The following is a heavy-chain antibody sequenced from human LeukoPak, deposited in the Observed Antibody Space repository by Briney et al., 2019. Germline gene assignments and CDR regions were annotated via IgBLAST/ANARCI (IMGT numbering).Heavy chain of an antibody. CDR1: GVSIKNNY. CDR3: ANSANGYSSS. Sequence: SETLSLTCIVSGVSIKNNYWSWMRQPPGKGLEWVGYIYYSGSTNYNASLKSRVTMSVDTSKNQFSLKLSSVTAADTAVYYCANSANGYSSSWGQGTLVTVSS. CDR2: IYYSGST. J-gene: IGHJ5*02. D-gene: IGHD5-18*01. V-gene: IGHV4-59*08.